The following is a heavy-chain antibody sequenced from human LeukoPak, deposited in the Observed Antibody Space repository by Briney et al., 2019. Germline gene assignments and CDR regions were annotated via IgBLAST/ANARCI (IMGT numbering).Heavy chain of an antibody. CDR3: ASLLCGDYVRYFDY. V-gene: IGHV4-30-2*01. CDR2: SHHSGAS. CDR1: GGAITSGTYS. D-gene: IGHD4-17*01. Sequence: PSQTLSLTCAVSGGAITSGTYSWTWIRQPPGKGLEWIGFSHHSGASSYNPSLKSRVTISVDGTKNQFSLKLNSVTAADTAVYFCASLLCGDYVRYFDYWGQGTPVTVSS. J-gene: IGHJ4*02.